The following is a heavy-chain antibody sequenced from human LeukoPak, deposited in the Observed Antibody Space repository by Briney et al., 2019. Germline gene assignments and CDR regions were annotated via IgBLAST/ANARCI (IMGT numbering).Heavy chain of an antibody. J-gene: IGHJ6*04. CDR2: IYSGGST. Sequence: GGSLRLSCAASGFTVSSNYMSWVRQAPGKGLEWVSVIYSGGSTYYADSVKGRFTISRDNSKNTLYLQMNSLRAEDTAVYYCAKDIISYYYGSGTAYYYYGMDVWGKGTTVTVSS. CDR3: AKDIISYYYGSGTAYYYYGMDV. D-gene: IGHD3-10*01. CDR1: GFTVSSNY. V-gene: IGHV3-53*05.